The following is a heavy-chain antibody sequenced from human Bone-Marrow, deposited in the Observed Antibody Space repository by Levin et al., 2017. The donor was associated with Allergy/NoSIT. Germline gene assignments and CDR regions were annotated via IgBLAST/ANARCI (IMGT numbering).Heavy chain of an antibody. J-gene: IGHJ2*01. V-gene: IGHV4-34*01. CDR2: INHSGST. CDR3: ARGYGGTLAYFDL. D-gene: IGHD4-23*01. CDR1: GGSFSGYY. Sequence: SETLSLTCAVYGGSFSGYYWSWIRQPPGKGLEWIGEINHSGSTNYNPSLKSRVTISVDTSKNQFSLKLSSVTAADTAVYYCARGYGGTLAYFDLWGRGTLVTVSS.